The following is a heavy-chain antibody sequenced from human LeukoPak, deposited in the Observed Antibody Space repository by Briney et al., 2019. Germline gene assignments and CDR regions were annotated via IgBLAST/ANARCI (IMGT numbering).Heavy chain of an antibody. CDR2: INSDGSGT. CDR3: AWSRDGYNYFVY. V-gene: IGHV3-74*01. D-gene: IGHD5-24*01. Sequence: GGSLRLSCAASGFTFSSHWMHWVRQAPGKGLVWVSRINSDGSGTTYADSVKGRFTISRDNAKNTLYLQMNSLRAEDTAVYYCAWSRDGYNYFVYWGRGTLVTVSS. CDR1: GFTFSSHW. J-gene: IGHJ4*02.